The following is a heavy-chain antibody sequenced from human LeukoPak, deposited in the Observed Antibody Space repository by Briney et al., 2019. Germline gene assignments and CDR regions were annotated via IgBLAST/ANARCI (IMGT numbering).Heavy chain of an antibody. CDR3: TTSDINYRPFDN. Sequence: HPGGSLRLSCAASGFTFSSYEMNWVRQAPGKGLEWVSYISSSGSTIYYADSVKGRFTISRDNAKNSLYLQVSSLRAEDTAVYYCTTSDINYRPFDNWGQGTLVTVSS. CDR2: ISSSGSTI. J-gene: IGHJ4*02. D-gene: IGHD4-11*01. V-gene: IGHV3-48*03. CDR1: GFTFSSYE.